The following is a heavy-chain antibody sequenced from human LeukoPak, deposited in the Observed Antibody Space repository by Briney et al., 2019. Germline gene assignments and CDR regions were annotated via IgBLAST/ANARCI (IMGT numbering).Heavy chain of an antibody. CDR2: INHSGST. J-gene: IGHJ5*02. V-gene: IGHV4-34*01. Sequence: SETLSLTCAVYGGSFSGYYWSWIRQPPGKGLEWIGEINHSGSTNYNPSLKSRVTISVDTSKNQFSLKLSSVTAADTAVYYCASHPRIAAAATPTEGWFDPWGQGTLVTVSS. CDR1: GGSFSGYY. D-gene: IGHD6-13*01. CDR3: ASHPRIAAAATPTEGWFDP.